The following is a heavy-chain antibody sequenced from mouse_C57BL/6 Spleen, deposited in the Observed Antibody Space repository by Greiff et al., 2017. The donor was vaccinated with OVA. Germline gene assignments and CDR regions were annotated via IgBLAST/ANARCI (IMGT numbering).Heavy chain of an antibody. CDR2: ISSGSSTI. V-gene: IGHV5-17*01. J-gene: IGHJ3*01. CDR1: GFTFSDYG. D-gene: IGHD2-5*01. Sequence: VQLKESGGGLVKPGGSLKLSCAASGFTFSDYGMHWVRQAPEKGLEWVAYISSGSSTIYYADTVKGRFTISRDNAKNTLFLQMTSLRSEDTAMYYCARDSNYPAWFAYWGQGTLVTVSA. CDR3: ARDSNYPAWFAY.